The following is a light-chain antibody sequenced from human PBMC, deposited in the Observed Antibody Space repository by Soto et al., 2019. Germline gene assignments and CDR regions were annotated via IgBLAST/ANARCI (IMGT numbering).Light chain of an antibody. Sequence: DIQMTQSPHTLSASVGDRVTITSRAIQCISNWLAWYQQKPGTTHNLLIYKASTLQSGVPSRFSGSGSGTEFTLTISNLQADDSETYYFKQYSDNWTFRQGTKVE. V-gene: IGKV1-5*03. CDR1: QCISNW. J-gene: IGKJ1*01. CDR2: KAS. CDR3: KQYSDNWT.